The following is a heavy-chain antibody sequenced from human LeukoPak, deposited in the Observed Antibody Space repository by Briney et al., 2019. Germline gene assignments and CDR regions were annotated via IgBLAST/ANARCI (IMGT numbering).Heavy chain of an antibody. CDR1: GFTFSSYA. CDR2: ISYDGSNK. V-gene: IGHV3-30*04. CDR3: AKDGYCSSTSCYVITGTMDY. Sequence: GGSLRLSRAASGFTFSSYAMHWVRQAPGKGLEWVAVISYDGSNKYYADSVKGRSTISRDNSKNTLYLQMNSLRAEDTAVYYCAKDGYCSSTSCYVITGTMDYWGQGTLVTVSS. J-gene: IGHJ4*02. D-gene: IGHD2-2*03.